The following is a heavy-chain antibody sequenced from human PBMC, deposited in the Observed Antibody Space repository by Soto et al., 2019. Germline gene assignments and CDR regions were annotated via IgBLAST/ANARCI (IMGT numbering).Heavy chain of an antibody. Sequence: PSETLSLSCTVSGISITSSYWNWFRQSPGKGLEWIGQISDRGDINYNPPLESRVAISTDTSKNQVSLTLTAVNAADTAVYFCARGRHWLGPWGQGNLVTVYS. V-gene: IGHV4-59*08. J-gene: IGHJ5*02. CDR2: ISDRGDI. CDR3: ARGRHWLGP. CDR1: GISITSSY.